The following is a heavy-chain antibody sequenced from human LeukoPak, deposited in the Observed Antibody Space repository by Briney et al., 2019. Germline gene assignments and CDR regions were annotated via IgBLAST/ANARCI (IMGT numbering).Heavy chain of an antibody. CDR3: AKDESGGYDSSDFDY. CDR2: ISWNSGSI. Sequence: GGSLRLSCAASGFTFDDYAMHWVRQAPGKGLEWVSGISWNSGSIGYADSVKGRFTISRDNAKNSLYLQMNSLRAEDTALYYCAKDESGGYDSSDFDYWGQGTLVTVSS. J-gene: IGHJ4*02. V-gene: IGHV3-9*01. CDR1: GFTFDDYA. D-gene: IGHD3-22*01.